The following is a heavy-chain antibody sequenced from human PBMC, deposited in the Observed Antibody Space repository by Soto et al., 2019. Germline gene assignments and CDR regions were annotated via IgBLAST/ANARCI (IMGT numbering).Heavy chain of an antibody. CDR2: ISYDGSNK. Sequence: QVQLVESGGGVVQPGRSLRLSCAASGFTFSSYAMHWVRQAPGKGLEWVAVISYDGSNKYYADSVKGRFTISRDNFKNTLYLQMNSLRAEDTAVYYCARDSGSSGWRDWGQGTLVTVSS. CDR1: GFTFSSYA. J-gene: IGHJ4*02. D-gene: IGHD6-19*01. CDR3: ARDSGSSGWRD. V-gene: IGHV3-30-3*01.